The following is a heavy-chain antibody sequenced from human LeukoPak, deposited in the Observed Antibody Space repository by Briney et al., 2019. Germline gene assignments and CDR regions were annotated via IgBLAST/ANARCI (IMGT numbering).Heavy chain of an antibody. D-gene: IGHD1-26*01. J-gene: IGHJ4*02. Sequence: GGSLRLSCEASGFIFSSYAMSWVRQAPGKGLEWVSAISDRGGSTYYADSVKGRFTISRDNSKNTVHLQMNSLRAEDTAVYYCAKEKFGYSGGQIDYWGQGILVTVSS. CDR1: GFIFSSYA. CDR2: ISDRGGST. CDR3: AKEKFGYSGGQIDY. V-gene: IGHV3-23*01.